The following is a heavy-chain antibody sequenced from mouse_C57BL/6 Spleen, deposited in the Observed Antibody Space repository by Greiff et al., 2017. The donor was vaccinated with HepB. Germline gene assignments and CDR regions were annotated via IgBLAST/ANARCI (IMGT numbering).Heavy chain of an antibody. Sequence: EVQLQQSGPELVKPGASVKISCKASGYTFTDYYMNWVKQSHGKSLEWIGDINPNNGGTSYNQKFKGKATLTVDKSSSTAYMELRSLTSEDSAVYYCARAYIGVWGTGTTVTVSS. CDR2: INPNNGGT. V-gene: IGHV1-26*01. CDR3: ARAYIGV. J-gene: IGHJ1*03. D-gene: IGHD1-3*01. CDR1: GYTFTDYY.